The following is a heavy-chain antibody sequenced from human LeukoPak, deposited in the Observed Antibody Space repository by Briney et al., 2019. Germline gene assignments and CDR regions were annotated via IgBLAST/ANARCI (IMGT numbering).Heavy chain of an antibody. D-gene: IGHD3-10*01. V-gene: IGHV1-2*02. CDR2: INPNSGGT. CDR1: GYTFTGYY. J-gene: IGHJ5*02. CDR3: ARDGSGSYYKNWFDP. Sequence: GASVKVSCKASGYTFTGYYMHWVRQAPGQGLEWRGWINPNSGGTNYAQKFQGRVTMTRDTSISTAYMELSRLRSDDTAVYYCARDGSGSYYKNWFDPRGQGTLVTVSS.